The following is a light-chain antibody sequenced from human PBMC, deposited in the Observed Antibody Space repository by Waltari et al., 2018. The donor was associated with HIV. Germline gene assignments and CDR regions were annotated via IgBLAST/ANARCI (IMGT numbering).Light chain of an antibody. J-gene: IGKJ5*01. CDR1: QSLLQSNGYNY. Sequence: IVMTQSPPSLPVTPGEQASIPCTTSQSLLQSNGYNYWDWYPQKPGQSPHLLIYMGSTRTSDVPDRIRGSRAGTDFTLRISRVEAEDVECYYCSNALQATFGQGTRLEMK. CDR2: MGS. CDR3: SNALQAT. V-gene: IGKV2-28*01.